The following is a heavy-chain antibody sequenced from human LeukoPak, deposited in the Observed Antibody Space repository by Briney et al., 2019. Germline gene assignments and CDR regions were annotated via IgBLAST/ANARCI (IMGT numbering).Heavy chain of an antibody. CDR2: ISWDGVTT. CDR3: SRDKTGTGIDY. CDR1: GFTFDDYT. V-gene: IGHV3-43*01. Sequence: GGSLRLSCAASGFTFDDYTMHRVRQAPGKGLEWVSLISWDGVTTYYAHSVKGRFTISRDSSKNSLFLQMNSLRTEDTALYYCSRDKTGTGIDYWGQGTLVTVSS. D-gene: IGHD1-7*01. J-gene: IGHJ4*02.